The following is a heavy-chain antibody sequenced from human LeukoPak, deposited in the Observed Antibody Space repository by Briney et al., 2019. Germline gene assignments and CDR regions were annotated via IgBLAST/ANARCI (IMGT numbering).Heavy chain of an antibody. CDR2: MNSSDTTT. D-gene: IGHD3-10*01. J-gene: IGHJ4*02. CDR3: ARDAGPRDYGSGSYLGY. CDR1: GFTLSRHR. Sequence: PGGSLRLPCAASGFTLSRHRLNWVRQAPGKGLEWVSYMNSSDTTTYYADSVKGRFTISSDNAKNTLYQQMNSLRDEDTAVYYCARDAGPRDYGSGSYLGYWGQGTLVTVSS. V-gene: IGHV3-48*02.